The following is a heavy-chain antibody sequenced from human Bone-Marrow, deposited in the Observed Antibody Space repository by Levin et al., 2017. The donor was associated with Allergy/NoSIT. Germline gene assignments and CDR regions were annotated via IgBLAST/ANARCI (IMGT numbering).Heavy chain of an antibody. Sequence: PGGSLRLSCAASGFAFSSYGMHWVRQAPGKGLEWVAVISSDGNNKYYADSGKGRFTISRDNSKNTLYVQMNSLRVEDTAVYCCAKGAGGAYCGGDCHSHRYYYYGMDVWGQGTTVTVSS. J-gene: IGHJ6*02. CDR1: GFAFSSYG. V-gene: IGHV3-30*18. CDR2: ISSDGNNK. D-gene: IGHD2-21*02. CDR3: AKGAGGAYCGGDCHSHRYYYYGMDV.